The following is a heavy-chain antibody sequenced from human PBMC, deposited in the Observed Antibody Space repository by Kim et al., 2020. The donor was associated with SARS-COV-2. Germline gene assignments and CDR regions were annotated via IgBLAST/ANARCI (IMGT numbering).Heavy chain of an antibody. CDR2: ISYDGSNK. D-gene: IGHD3-22*01. Sequence: GGSLRLSCAASGFTFSSYAMHWVRQAPGKGLEWVAVISYDGSNKYYADSVKGRFTISRDNSKNTLYLQMNSLRAEDTAVYYCARVTSGYYAFDIWGQGTMVTVSS. CDR1: GFTFSSYA. CDR3: ARVTSGYYAFDI. V-gene: IGHV3-30-3*01. J-gene: IGHJ3*02.